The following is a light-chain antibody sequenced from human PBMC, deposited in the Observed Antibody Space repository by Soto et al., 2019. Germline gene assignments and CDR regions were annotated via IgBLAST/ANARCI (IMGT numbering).Light chain of an antibody. J-gene: IGKJ1*01. CDR2: AAS. CDR1: DSIAKY. Sequence: DIQTTQSPSSLSASVGDRITITCRTSDSIAKYLNWYQQKPGQVPKVLIVAASNLQSGVPTSFSGSGSGTDFTLTINNLQPEDFATYYCQQSYSAPPWTFGQGTKVEFK. CDR3: QQSYSAPPWT. V-gene: IGKV1-39*01.